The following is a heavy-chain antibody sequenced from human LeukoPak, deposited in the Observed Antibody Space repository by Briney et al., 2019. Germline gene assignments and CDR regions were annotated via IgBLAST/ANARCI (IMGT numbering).Heavy chain of an antibody. Sequence: SETLSLTCTVSGGSITSSRYFWGWIRQPPGKGLEWIGSIYYSGNTYYSPSLKSRVTMSVDTSKNQFSLKLSSMTAADTAVYYCARDLVLVAARYFDYWGQGTLVTVSS. CDR2: IYYSGNT. J-gene: IGHJ4*02. CDR1: GGSITSSRYF. CDR3: ARDLVLVAARYFDY. D-gene: IGHD2-15*01. V-gene: IGHV4-39*07.